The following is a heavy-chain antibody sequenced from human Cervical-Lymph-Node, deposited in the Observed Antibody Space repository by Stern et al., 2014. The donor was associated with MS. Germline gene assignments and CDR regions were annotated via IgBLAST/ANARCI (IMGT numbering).Heavy chain of an antibody. CDR1: GDTFSTYA. CDR3: ARGSAYFDFWSTYYGHFEY. CDR2: IIPLVNAP. J-gene: IGHJ4*02. V-gene: IGHV1-69*01. Sequence: QVQLVQSGAEVKKPGSSVKVSCKASGDTFSTYAINWLRQAPGQGLEWMGGIIPLVNAPIYAQHFQGRVAITANEASTTACMELSSPRSDDMAVYYRARGSAYFDFWSTYYGHFEYWGQGTLITVSS. D-gene: IGHD3-3*01.